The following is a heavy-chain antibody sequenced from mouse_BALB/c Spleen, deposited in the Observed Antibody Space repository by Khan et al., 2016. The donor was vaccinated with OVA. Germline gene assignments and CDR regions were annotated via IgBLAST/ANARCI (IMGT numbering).Heavy chain of an antibody. Sequence: QVQLKQSGPELVRPGVSVKISCKGSGYTFTYYAMYWVKQSHAKSLEWIGLISTYSGNTNYNQKFKGKATMTVDKSSSTAYMELARLTSEDSAIYYCARPAYDGYYDYWGQGTTLTVSS. CDR2: ISTYSGNT. CDR3: ARPAYDGYYDY. J-gene: IGHJ2*01. CDR1: GYTFTYYA. D-gene: IGHD2-3*01. V-gene: IGHV1S137*01.